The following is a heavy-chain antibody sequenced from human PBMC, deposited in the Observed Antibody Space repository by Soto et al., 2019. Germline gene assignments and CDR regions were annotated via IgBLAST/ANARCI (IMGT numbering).Heavy chain of an antibody. V-gene: IGHV1-58*01. Sequence: ASVKVSCKASGFTFTSCAVLWVRQARGQRLEWIGWIVVGSGNTNYAQKFQERVTITRDMSTSTAYMELRSLRSEDTAVYYCAAGVPMVRGVPFDYWGQGTLVTVSS. CDR1: GFTFTSCA. J-gene: IGHJ4*02. CDR3: AAGVPMVRGVPFDY. D-gene: IGHD3-10*01. CDR2: IVVGSGNT.